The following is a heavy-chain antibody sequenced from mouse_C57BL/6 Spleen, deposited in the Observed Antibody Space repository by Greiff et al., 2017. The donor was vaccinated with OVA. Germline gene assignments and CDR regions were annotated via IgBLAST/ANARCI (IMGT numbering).Heavy chain of an antibody. Sequence: EVKVVESGGGLVKPGGSLKLSCAASGFTFSDYGMHWVRQAPEKGLEWVAYISSGSSTIYYADTVKGRFTISRDNAKNTLFLQMTSLRSEDTAMYYCARGLLSPFAYWGQGTLVTVSA. CDR2: ISSGSSTI. CDR3: ARGLLSPFAY. D-gene: IGHD2-1*01. J-gene: IGHJ3*01. CDR1: GFTFSDYG. V-gene: IGHV5-17*01.